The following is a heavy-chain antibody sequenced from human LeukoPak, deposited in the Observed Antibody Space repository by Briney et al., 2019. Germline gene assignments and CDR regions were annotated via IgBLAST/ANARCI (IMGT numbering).Heavy chain of an antibody. V-gene: IGHV3-7*01. CDR2: IKQDGSEK. J-gene: IGHJ4*02. CDR3: ARAGVTMVRGALIGY. D-gene: IGHD3-10*01. CDR1: GFTFSSYW. Sequence: GGSLRLSCAASGFTFSSYWMSWVRQAPGKGLEWVANIKQDGSEKYYVDSVKGRFTISRDNAKNSLYLQMNSLRAEDTAVYYCARAGVTMVRGALIGYWGQGTLVTVSS.